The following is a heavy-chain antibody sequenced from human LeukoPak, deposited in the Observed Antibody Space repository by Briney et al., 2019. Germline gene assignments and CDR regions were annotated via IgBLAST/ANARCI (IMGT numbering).Heavy chain of an antibody. CDR2: INPNSGGT. CDR1: GYTFTGYY. V-gene: IGHV1-2*02. Sequence: GASVKVSSKASGYTFTGYYLHWVREAPGQGLEWMGWINPNSGGTNYAQKFQGRVTMTRDTSISTAYMELSRLRSDDTAEYYCARALYYDSSAYYSSSYYYLQHWGQGTLVTVSS. D-gene: IGHD3-22*01. J-gene: IGHJ1*01. CDR3: ARALYYDSSAYYSSSYYYLQH.